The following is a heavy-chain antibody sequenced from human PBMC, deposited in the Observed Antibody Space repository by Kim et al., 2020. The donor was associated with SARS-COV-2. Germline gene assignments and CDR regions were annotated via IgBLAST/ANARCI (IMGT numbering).Heavy chain of an antibody. J-gene: IGHJ4*02. V-gene: IGHV3-43*01. CDR2: ISWDGGSI. Sequence: GGSLRLSCAASGFIFEDYTMHWIRQTPGKGLEWVSLISWDGGSIYYADSVKGRLTISRDNRESSLYLQMNSLRTDDTALYYCVKDSEAYDASGSLPPDYWGQGTLVTVSS. CDR3: VKDSEAYDASGSLPPDY. D-gene: IGHD3-22*01. CDR1: GFIFEDYT.